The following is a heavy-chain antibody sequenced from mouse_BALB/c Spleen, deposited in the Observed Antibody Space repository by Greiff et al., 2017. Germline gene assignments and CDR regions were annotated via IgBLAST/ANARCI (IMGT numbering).Heavy chain of an antibody. CDR1: GYTFTSYW. J-gene: IGHJ4*01. Sequence: VQVVESGAELAKPGASVKMSCKASGYTFTSYWMHWVKQRPGQGLEWIGYINPSTGYTEYNQKFKDKATLTADKSSSTAYMQLSSLTSEDSAVYYCARATDYYAMDYWGQGTSVTVSS. CDR2: INPSTGYT. V-gene: IGHV1-7*01. CDR3: ARATDYYAMDY.